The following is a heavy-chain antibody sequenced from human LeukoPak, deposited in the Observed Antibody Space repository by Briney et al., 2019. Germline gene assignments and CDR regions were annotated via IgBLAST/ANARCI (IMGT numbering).Heavy chain of an antibody. J-gene: IGHJ4*02. V-gene: IGHV3-33*01. CDR1: GFTFSSYG. Sequence: GRSLRLSCAASGFTFSSYGMHWVRQAPGKGLEWVAVIWYDGSNKYYADSVKGRFTISRDNSKNTLYLQMKSLRAEDTAVYYCATHYGSGSYQETNYFDYWGQGTLVTVSS. D-gene: IGHD3-10*01. CDR2: IWYDGSNK. CDR3: ATHYGSGSYQETNYFDY.